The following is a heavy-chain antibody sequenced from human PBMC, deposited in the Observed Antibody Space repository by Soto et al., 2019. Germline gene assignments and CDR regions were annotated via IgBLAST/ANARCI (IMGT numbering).Heavy chain of an antibody. CDR2: IKQDGSEK. J-gene: IGHJ6*03. D-gene: IGHD3-3*01. Sequence: GGSLRLSCAASGFTFSSYWTIWVRQAPGKGLEWVANIKQDGSEKYYVDSVKGRFTISRDNAKNSLYLQMNSLRAEDTAVYYCAREDYDFWSGYPFYYYMDVWGKGTTVTVSS. V-gene: IGHV3-7*01. CDR3: AREDYDFWSGYPFYYYMDV. CDR1: GFTFSSYW.